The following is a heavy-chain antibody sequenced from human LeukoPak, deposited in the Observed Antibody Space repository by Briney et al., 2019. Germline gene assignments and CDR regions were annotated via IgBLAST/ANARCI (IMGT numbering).Heavy chain of an antibody. J-gene: IGHJ4*02. D-gene: IGHD6-13*01. CDR3: ARDGDQQQLFDY. V-gene: IGHV4-61*02. CDR1: GGSISSGSYY. CDR2: IYTSGST. Sequence: SQTLSLTCTVSGGSISSGSYYWSWIRQPAGKGLEWIGRIYTSGSTNYNPSLKSQVTMSVDTSKNQFSLKLSSVTAADTAVYYCARDGDQQQLFDYWGQGTLVTVSS.